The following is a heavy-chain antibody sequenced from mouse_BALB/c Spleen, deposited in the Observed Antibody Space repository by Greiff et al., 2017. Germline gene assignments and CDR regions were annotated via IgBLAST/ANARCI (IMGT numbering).Heavy chain of an antibody. CDR3: ARELLRAMDY. CDR2: INSNGGST. CDR1: GFTFSSYG. D-gene: IGHD1-1*01. V-gene: IGHV5-6-3*01. Sequence: DVHLVESGGGLVQPGGSLKLSCAASGFTFSSYGMSWVRQTPDKRLELVATINSNGGSTYYPDSVKGRFTISRDNAKNTLYLQMSSLKSEDTAMYYCARELLRAMDYWGQGTSVTVSS. J-gene: IGHJ4*01.